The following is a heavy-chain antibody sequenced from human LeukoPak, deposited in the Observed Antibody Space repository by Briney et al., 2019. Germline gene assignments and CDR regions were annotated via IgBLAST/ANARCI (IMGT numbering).Heavy chain of an antibody. CDR3: ASQSHISMIRGVINFDY. CDR2: IIPVFDTA. CDR1: GGTFSSYD. V-gene: IGHV1-69*13. D-gene: IGHD3-10*01. J-gene: IGHJ4*02. Sequence: SVKVSCKASGGTFSSYDIRWVRQAPGQGLEWMGGIIPVFDTANYAQKFQGRVTITADESTNTAYMELSSPRFEDTAVYYCASQSHISMIRGVINFDYWGQGTLVTVSS.